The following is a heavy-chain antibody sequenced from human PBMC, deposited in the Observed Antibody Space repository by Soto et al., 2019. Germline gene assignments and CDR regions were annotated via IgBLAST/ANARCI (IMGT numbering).Heavy chain of an antibody. D-gene: IGHD2-15*01. Sequence: QVQLVESGGGVVQPGRSLRLSCAASGFIFSSYGMHWVRQAPGKGLEWVSGIWHDGSNKYYADSVKGRFTISRDNSKRTLYLQMNSLRAEDTAVYYCARGVGKYCSGGSCYICDYLDVWGKGTTVTVSS. CDR2: IWHDGSNK. CDR1: GFIFSSYG. J-gene: IGHJ6*03. CDR3: ARGVGKYCSGGSCYICDYLDV. V-gene: IGHV3-33*01.